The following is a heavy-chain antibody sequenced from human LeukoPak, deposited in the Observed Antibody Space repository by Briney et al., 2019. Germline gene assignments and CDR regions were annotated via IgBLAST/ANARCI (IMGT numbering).Heavy chain of an antibody. CDR3: ARAPYDILTGYSLNWFDP. J-gene: IGHJ5*02. D-gene: IGHD3-9*01. V-gene: IGHV1-3*01. CDR1: GYTFTTYA. Sequence: ASVTVSCKASGYTFTTYAMHWVRQAPGQRLEWMGWINGDNGNTKYSQKFQGRVTITRDTSAYTAYMELRSLSSADTAVYFCARAPYDILTGYSLNWFDPWGQGTLVTVSS. CDR2: INGDNGNT.